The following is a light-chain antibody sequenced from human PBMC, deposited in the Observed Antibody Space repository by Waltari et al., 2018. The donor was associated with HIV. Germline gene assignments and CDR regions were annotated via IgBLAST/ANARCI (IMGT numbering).Light chain of an antibody. CDR3: EAWDDSLNGPV. CDR1: RSNIGNNA. Sequence: QSVLTQPPSVSEAPRPGVTVAGSVSRSNIGNNAVNWYQQLPGKAPKLLVYHDDLLPSGVSDRFAGSKSGSAASLAISVLQSEDEADYYCEAWDDSLNGPVFGGGTKLTVL. V-gene: IGLV1-36*01. J-gene: IGLJ2*01. CDR2: HDD.